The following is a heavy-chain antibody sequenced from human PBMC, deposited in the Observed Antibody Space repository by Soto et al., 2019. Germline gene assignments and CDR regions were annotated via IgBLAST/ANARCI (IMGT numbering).Heavy chain of an antibody. CDR2: NSYSGST. V-gene: IGHV4-59*08. CDR3: VRHGGSYSFDY. Sequence: QVQLQESGPGLVKPSETLSLTCTVTGGSTSSYYWSWLRQPPGKGLEWIGYNSYSGSTDYNPSLKKRVTISVDTSKNQFSLKLSSATAADTAVYYCVRHGGSYSFDYWGQGTLVTVSS. D-gene: IGHD1-26*01. CDR1: GGSTSSYY. J-gene: IGHJ4*02.